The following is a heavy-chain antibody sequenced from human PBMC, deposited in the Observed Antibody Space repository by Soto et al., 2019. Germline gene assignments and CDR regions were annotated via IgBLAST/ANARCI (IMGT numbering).Heavy chain of an antibody. CDR3: TRCPGIAVYWFDP. V-gene: IGHV1-69*13. D-gene: IGHD6-19*01. CDR1: GGPFSSYA. CDR2: IIPIFGTA. Sequence: ASVKVSCKASGGPFSSYAISWVRQAPGQGLEWMGGIIPIFGTANYAQKCKARVTITEDESTSTAYMELSSLSSEDTAVYYCTRCPGIAVYWFDPWGQGTLVTVSS. J-gene: IGHJ5*02.